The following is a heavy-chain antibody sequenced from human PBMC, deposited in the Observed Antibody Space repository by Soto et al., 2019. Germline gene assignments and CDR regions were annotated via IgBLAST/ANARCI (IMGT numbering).Heavy chain of an antibody. Sequence: GGSLRLACAASGVTFSSYEMNWVRQAPGKGLEWVSYISSSGSTIYYADSVKGRFTISRDNAKNSLYLQMNSLRAEDTAVYYCARFDSPVAYWGQGTLVTVSS. V-gene: IGHV3-48*03. CDR3: ARFDSPVAY. CDR1: GVTFSSYE. D-gene: IGHD3-22*01. CDR2: ISSSGSTI. J-gene: IGHJ4*02.